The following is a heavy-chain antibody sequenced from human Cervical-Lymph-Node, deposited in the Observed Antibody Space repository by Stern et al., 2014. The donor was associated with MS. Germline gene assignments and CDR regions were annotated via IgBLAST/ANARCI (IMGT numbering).Heavy chain of an antibody. CDR3: ARDGVGNDDALDI. J-gene: IGHJ3*02. V-gene: IGHV1-18*01. CDR2: ISGYNRNT. Sequence: QVQLVQSGAEVKKPGASVKVSCKASGYTFTSYGISWVRQAPGQGLEWIGWISGYNRNTHNAQKLQDRVTITTDTSTTTAYMELRSLRSDDTAVYYCARDGVGNDDALDIWGRGTMVTVSS. D-gene: IGHD1-26*01. CDR1: GYTFTSYG.